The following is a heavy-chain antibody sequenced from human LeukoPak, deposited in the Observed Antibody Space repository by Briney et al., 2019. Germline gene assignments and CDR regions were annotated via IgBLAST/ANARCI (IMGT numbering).Heavy chain of an antibody. V-gene: IGHV3-21*01. CDR2: ISSSSSYI. J-gene: IGHJ4*02. CDR3: ARSTA. D-gene: IGHD2-2*01. Sequence: GGSRRLSSAASGFTFSIYSMNWARQAQGEGLEWVSSISSSSSYISYADSVKGRFTNSRDNAKNSLYLQMNSLRAEDTAVYYCARSTAWGQGTLVTVSS. CDR1: GFTFSIYS.